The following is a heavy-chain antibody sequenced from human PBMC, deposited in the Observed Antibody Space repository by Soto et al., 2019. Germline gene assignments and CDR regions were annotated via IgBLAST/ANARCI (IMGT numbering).Heavy chain of an antibody. CDR2: IYYSGST. Sequence: SETLSLTCTVSGGSISSGDYYWSWIRQPPGKGLEWIGYIYYSGSTYYNPSLKSRVTISVDTSKNQFSLKLSSVTAADTAVYYCARVRSRSGWTYYDRMDVCGQGTTVTVSS. D-gene: IGHD6-19*01. CDR3: ARVRSRSGWTYYDRMDV. CDR1: GGSISSGDYY. V-gene: IGHV4-30-4*01. J-gene: IGHJ6*02.